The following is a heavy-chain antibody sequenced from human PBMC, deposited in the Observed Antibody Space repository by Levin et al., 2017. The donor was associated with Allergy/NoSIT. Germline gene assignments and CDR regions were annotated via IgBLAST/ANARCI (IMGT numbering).Heavy chain of an antibody. CDR1: GGSFSGYY. J-gene: IGHJ6*03. CDR3: ARAQITMVQGVIISPRGYMDV. Sequence: SETLSLTCAVYGGSFSGYYWSWIRQPPGKGLEWIGEINHSGSTNYNPSLKSRVTISVDTSKNQFSLKLSSVTAADTAVYYCARAQITMVQGVIISPRGYMDVWGKGTTVTVSS. CDR2: INHSGST. V-gene: IGHV4-34*01. D-gene: IGHD3-10*01.